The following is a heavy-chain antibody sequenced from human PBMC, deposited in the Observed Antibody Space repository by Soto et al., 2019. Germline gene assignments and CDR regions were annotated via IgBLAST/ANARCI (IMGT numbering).Heavy chain of an antibody. CDR2: IYYSGST. V-gene: IGHV4-59*01. CDR1: GGSISSYY. CDR3: ARVRIYYYGMDV. J-gene: IGHJ6*02. Sequence: QVQLQESGPGLVKPSETLSLTCTVSGGSISSYYWSWIRQPPGKGLEWIGYIYYSGSTNYNPSLRSRVTISVDTSKNKFSLKLSSVTAADTAVYYCARVRIYYYGMDVWGQGTTVTVSS.